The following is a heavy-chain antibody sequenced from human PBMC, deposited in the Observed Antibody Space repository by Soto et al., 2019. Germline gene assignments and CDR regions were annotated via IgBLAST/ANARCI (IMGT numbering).Heavy chain of an antibody. Sequence: GGSLRLSCAASGFTFSSYAMSWVRQAPGKGLEWVSAISGSGGSTYYADSVKGRFTISRDNSKNTLYLQMNSLRAEDTAVYYCAKVDSSSWYSWGGYFDYWGQGTLVTVSS. CDR3: AKVDSSSWYSWGGYFDY. J-gene: IGHJ4*02. CDR1: GFTFSSYA. D-gene: IGHD6-13*01. V-gene: IGHV3-23*01. CDR2: ISGSGGST.